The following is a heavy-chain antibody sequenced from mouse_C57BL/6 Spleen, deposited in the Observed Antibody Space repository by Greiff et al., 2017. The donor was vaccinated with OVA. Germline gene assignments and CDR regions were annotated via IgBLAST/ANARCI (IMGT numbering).Heavy chain of an antibody. CDR3: AKKKMAYYGSSSYAMDY. CDR1: GFSLTSYG. V-gene: IGHV2-5*01. CDR2: IWRGGST. Sequence: QVQLQQSGPGLVQPSQSLSITCTVSGFSLTSYGVHWVRQSPGKGLEWLGVIWRGGSTDYNAAFMSRLSITKDNSKSHVFFKMNSLQADDTAIYCCAKKKMAYYGSSSYAMDYWGQGASVTVSS. D-gene: IGHD1-1*01. J-gene: IGHJ4*01.